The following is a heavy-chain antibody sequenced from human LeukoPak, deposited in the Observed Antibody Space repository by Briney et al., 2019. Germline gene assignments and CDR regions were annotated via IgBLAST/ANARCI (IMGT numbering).Heavy chain of an antibody. J-gene: IGHJ4*02. Sequence: ASVKVSCKASGYTFTSYGISWVRQAPGQGLEWMGWISAYNGNTNYALKLQGRVTMTTDTSTSTAYMELRSLRSDDTAVYYCARASHTDIVVVPAATWYYFDYWGQGTLVTVSS. CDR2: ISAYNGNT. CDR1: GYTFTSYG. D-gene: IGHD2-2*01. CDR3: ARASHTDIVVVPAATWYYFDY. V-gene: IGHV1-18*01.